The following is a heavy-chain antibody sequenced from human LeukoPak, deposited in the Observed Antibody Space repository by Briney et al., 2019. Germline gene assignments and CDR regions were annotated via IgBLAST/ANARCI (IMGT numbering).Heavy chain of an antibody. V-gene: IGHV1-69*04. CDR2: IIPILGIA. Sequence: SVKVSCKASGGTFSSYAISWVRQAPGQGLEWMGRIIPILGIASYAQKFQGRVTITADKSTSTAYMELSSLRSEDTAVYYCASSTYCSGGSCYAPPSHYFDYWGQGTLVTVSS. J-gene: IGHJ4*02. CDR3: ASSTYCSGGSCYAPPSHYFDY. D-gene: IGHD2-15*01. CDR1: GGTFSSYA.